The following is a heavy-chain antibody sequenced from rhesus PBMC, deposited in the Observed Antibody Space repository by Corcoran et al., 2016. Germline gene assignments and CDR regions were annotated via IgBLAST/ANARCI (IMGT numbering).Heavy chain of an antibody. D-gene: IGHD1-44*02. CDR2: SNGNRGST. CDR1: GASISSNW. CDR3: ARSRAGATRLGY. Sequence: QVQLQESGPGLVKPSETLSLTCTVSGASISSNWWSWLCQPPGQGLEWIGESNGNRGSTNYNPSLKSRVTISKDASKNQFSLKLSSVTAADTAVYYCARSRAGATRLGYWGQGVLVTVSS. J-gene: IGHJ4*01. V-gene: IGHV4-80*01.